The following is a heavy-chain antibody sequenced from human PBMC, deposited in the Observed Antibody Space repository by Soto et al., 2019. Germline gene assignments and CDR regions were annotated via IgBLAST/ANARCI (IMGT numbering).Heavy chain of an antibody. J-gene: IGHJ4*02. D-gene: IGHD2-8*02. Sequence: GGFLRLSCAVSGFTVSGNYMTWVRQAPGKGLEWVSIIYSGGTTDYADFVKGRFTISRDNSKNTLYLQMNSLRDEDTAVYYCARDPPGRVDDYWGQGTLVTVSS. CDR2: IYSGGTT. CDR3: ARDPPGRVDDY. V-gene: IGHV3-66*01. CDR1: GFTVSGNY.